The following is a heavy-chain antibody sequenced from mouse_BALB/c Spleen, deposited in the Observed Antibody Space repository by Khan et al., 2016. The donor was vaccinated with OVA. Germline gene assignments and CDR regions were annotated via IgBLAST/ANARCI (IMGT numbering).Heavy chain of an antibody. Sequence: EVQLVESGPGLVKPSQSLSLTCTVTGYSITSDYAWNWIRQLPGNKLEWMGFISYSGNTNYNPSLKSRISITRYTSKNQFFLQLNSVTTEDTATYYCARVYGGDFDYWGQGTTLTVSS. D-gene: IGHD1-1*01. CDR2: ISYSGNT. J-gene: IGHJ2*01. V-gene: IGHV3-2*02. CDR3: ARVYGGDFDY. CDR1: GYSITSDYA.